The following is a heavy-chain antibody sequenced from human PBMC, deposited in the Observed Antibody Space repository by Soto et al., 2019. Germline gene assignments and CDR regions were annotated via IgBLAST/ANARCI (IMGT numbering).Heavy chain of an antibody. D-gene: IGHD3-3*01. V-gene: IGHV4-59*08. Sequence: QVQLRESGPGLVRPSETLSLSCSVSGASLTDFSWSWIRQPPGRGLEWIGYVSYSGRTTYSPSLKSRVTISLHTSKNAFSLNLTSMTAADTAIYYCARHFLGQARQRLFVDYWGQGTLATVSS. CDR2: VSYSGRT. CDR3: ARHFLGQARQRLFVDY. J-gene: IGHJ4*02. CDR1: GASLTDFS.